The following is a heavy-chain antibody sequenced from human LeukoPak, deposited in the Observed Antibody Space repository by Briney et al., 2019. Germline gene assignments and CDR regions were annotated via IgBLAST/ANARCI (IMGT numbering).Heavy chain of an antibody. CDR2: ISSSSSYI. Sequence: GGSLRLSCAASGFTFSSYSMNWVRQAPGKGLEWVSSISSSSSYIYYADSVKGRFTISRDNAKNSLYLQMNSLRAEDTAVYYCARDIGDCSTGTCHSDYLDYWGQGTLLTVSS. J-gene: IGHJ4*02. D-gene: IGHD1-1*01. CDR3: ARDIGDCSTGTCHSDYLDY. V-gene: IGHV3-21*01. CDR1: GFTFSSYS.